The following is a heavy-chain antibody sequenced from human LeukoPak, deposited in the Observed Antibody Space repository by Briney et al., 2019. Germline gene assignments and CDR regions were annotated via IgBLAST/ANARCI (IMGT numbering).Heavy chain of an antibody. CDR3: ARESFRTFDY. CDR1: EFTFSSHW. D-gene: IGHD1-14*01. Sequence: GGSLRLSCAASEFTFSSHWMHWVRQAPGKGLMWVSRINSDGYNTYYADSVRGRFTISRDNAKSTLYLQMNSLRADDTAVYYCARESFRTFDYWGQGTLVTVSA. V-gene: IGHV3-74*01. J-gene: IGHJ4*02. CDR2: INSDGYNT.